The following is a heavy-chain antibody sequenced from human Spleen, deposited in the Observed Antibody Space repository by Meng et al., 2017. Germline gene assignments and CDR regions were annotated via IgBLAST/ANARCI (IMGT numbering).Heavy chain of an antibody. CDR1: GFTFSTYW. CDR3: ARDGAGNDFDS. Sequence: VQLVESGGGVVQPGRSLRLSCAASGFTFSTYWMHWVRHTPEKGLMWVSRVSRDGDTTTYADSVKGRFTISRDNAKNTVYLQMNSLRVEDPAVYYCARDGAGNDFDSWGQGTLVTVSS. CDR2: VSRDGDTT. D-gene: IGHD1-1*01. V-gene: IGHV3-74*01. J-gene: IGHJ5*01.